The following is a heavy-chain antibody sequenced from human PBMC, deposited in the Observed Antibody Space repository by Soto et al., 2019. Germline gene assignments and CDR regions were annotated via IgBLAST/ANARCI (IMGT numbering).Heavy chain of an antibody. V-gene: IGHV7-4-1*01. J-gene: IGHJ6*02. Sequence: RASVKVSCKASGYTFTSYAMNWVRQAPGQGLEWMGWINTNTGNPTYAQGFTGRFVFSLDTSVSTAYLQICSLKAEDTAVYYCARDLFWSGSDMDVWGQGTTVTSP. CDR3: ARDLFWSGSDMDV. D-gene: IGHD3-3*01. CDR1: GYTFTSYA. CDR2: INTNTGNP.